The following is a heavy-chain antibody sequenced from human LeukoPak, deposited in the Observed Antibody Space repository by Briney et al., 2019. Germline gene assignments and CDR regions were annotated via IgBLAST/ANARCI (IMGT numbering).Heavy chain of an antibody. D-gene: IGHD6-19*01. CDR2: IYYSGST. CDR3: ARSPASGWKVFDY. Sequence: SETLSLTCTVSGGSISSSSYNWGWIRQSPGKGLEWVGSIYYSGSTDYNPPLKNRVTISADTSKNQFSLKLTSVTAADTAVYYCARSPASGWKVFDYWGQGTLVTVFS. CDR1: GGSISSSSYN. V-gene: IGHV4-39*01. J-gene: IGHJ4*02.